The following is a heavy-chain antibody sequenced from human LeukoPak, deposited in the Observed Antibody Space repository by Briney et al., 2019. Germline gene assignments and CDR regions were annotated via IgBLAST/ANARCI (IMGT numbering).Heavy chain of an antibody. CDR3: STAKFDN. CDR1: GFILRGSW. J-gene: IGHJ4*02. V-gene: IGHV3-48*01. CDR2: HNIDIITV. Sequence: GGPLRLSCAASGFILRGSWMNGVRQVPGKGLEWVSYHNIDIITVNCADSRKDLLTNSRDNAKNSLYLQMNSLRAEDTAVYYCSTAKFDNGDQGTLVTVSS.